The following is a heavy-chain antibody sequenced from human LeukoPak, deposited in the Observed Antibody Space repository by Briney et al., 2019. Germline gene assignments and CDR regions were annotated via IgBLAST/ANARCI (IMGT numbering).Heavy chain of an antibody. Sequence: GRSLRLSCAASGFTFSSYAMHWVRQDPGKGLEWVAVISYDGSNKYYADSVKGRFTISRDNSKNTLYLQMNSLRAEDTAVYYCARDLMQTTVTTDYFDYWGQGTLVTVSS. V-gene: IGHV3-30-3*01. CDR1: GFTFSSYA. CDR3: ARDLMQTTVTTDYFDY. J-gene: IGHJ4*02. D-gene: IGHD4-17*01. CDR2: ISYDGSNK.